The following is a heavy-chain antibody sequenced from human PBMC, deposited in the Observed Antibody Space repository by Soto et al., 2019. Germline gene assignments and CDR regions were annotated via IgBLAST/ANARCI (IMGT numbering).Heavy chain of an antibody. CDR3: AREGPAPYYYYGMDV. J-gene: IGHJ6*02. V-gene: IGHV1-18*01. CDR2: ISAYNGNT. Sequence: ASVKVTCKTSGYSFTTCGISWVRQAPGQGLEWMGWISAYNGNTNYAQKLQDRVTMTTDTSTSTAYMELRSLRSDDTAVYYCAREGPAPYYYYGMDVWGQGSTVTVSS. CDR1: GYSFTTCG.